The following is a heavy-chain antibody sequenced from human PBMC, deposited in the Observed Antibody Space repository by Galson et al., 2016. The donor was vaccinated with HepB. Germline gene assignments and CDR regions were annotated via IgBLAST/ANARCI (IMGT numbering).Heavy chain of an antibody. CDR3: ARTYSSGWYAGFDY. Sequence: QSGAEVKEPGDSLKISCKGSGYKFTNYWIGWVRQMPGKALEWMGIIYPDDPDTRYSPSFQGQVTISADQSTRTAYLHWSSLKASDTAMYYCARTYSSGWYAGFDYWGQGTLVTVSS. J-gene: IGHJ4*02. CDR1: GYKFTNYW. V-gene: IGHV5-51*01. D-gene: IGHD6-19*01. CDR2: IYPDDPDT.